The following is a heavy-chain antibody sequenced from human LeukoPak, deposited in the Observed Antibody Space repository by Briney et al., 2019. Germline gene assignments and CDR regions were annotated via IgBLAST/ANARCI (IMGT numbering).Heavy chain of an antibody. J-gene: IGHJ4*02. Sequence: GASVKVSCKASGYSFTSHYMHWVRQAPGQGLEWMGMINPSGGSTSHAQKFQGRVTMTRDTSTSTIYMELSSLRSEDTAVYYCARVSGGEAASSFDYWGQGTLVTVSS. V-gene: IGHV1-46*01. CDR3: ARVSGGEAASSFDY. CDR1: GYSFTSHY. CDR2: INPSGGST. D-gene: IGHD6-13*01.